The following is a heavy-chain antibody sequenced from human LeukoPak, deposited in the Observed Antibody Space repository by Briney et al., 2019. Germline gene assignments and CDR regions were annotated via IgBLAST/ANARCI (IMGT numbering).Heavy chain of an antibody. Sequence: GGSLRLSCTRSGYTFTSYWISWVRQMPGKGLEWMGRIDPSDSYTNYSPSFPGHVTISADKSISTAYLQWSSLKASDTAMFYCARPSVDGSGSYPYWGQGTLVTVSS. CDR3: ARPSVDGSGSYPY. V-gene: IGHV5-10-1*01. CDR2: IDPSDSYT. D-gene: IGHD3-10*01. CDR1: GYTFTSYW. J-gene: IGHJ4*02.